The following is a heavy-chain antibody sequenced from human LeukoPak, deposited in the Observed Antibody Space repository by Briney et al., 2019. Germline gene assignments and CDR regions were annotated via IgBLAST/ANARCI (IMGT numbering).Heavy chain of an antibody. CDR3: ARFAAITIFGVVPYYFDY. CDR1: GGSFSGYY. J-gene: IGHJ4*02. CDR2: INHSGST. V-gene: IGHV4-34*01. Sequence: PSETLSLTCAVYGGSFSGYYWSWIRQPPGKGLEWIGEINHSGSTNYNPSLKSRVTISVDTSKNQFSLKLSSVTAADTAVYYCARFAAITIFGVVPYYFDYWGQGTLVTVSS. D-gene: IGHD3-3*01.